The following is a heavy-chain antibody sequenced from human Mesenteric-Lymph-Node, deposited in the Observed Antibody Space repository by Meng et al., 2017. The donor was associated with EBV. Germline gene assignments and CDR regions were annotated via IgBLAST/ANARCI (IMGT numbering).Heavy chain of an antibody. D-gene: IGHD6-6*01. Sequence: PSGSLSLTCAAQGGSFSGNYWSVTRQPPGKGLVWIGEINHSESTNSNPSLKRRVTISVDTCKIQVSPKMSSVTAANTAVYYCSRRLIAARGYRGRWFDPWGQGTLVTVSS. J-gene: IGHJ5*02. CDR2: INHSEST. CDR1: GGSFSGNY. V-gene: IGHV4-34*01. CDR3: SRRLIAARGYRGRWFDP.